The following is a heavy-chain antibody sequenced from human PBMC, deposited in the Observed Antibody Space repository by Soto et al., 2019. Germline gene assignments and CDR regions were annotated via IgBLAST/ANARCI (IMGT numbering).Heavy chain of an antibody. Sequence: SETLSLTCAVYGGSFSGYYWSWIRQPPGKGLEWIGEINHSGSTNYNPSLKSRVTISVDTSKNQFSLKLSSVTAADTAVYYCARVETCGGSCTSYYYYYYMDVWGKGTTVTVSS. V-gene: IGHV4-34*01. CDR2: INHSGST. D-gene: IGHD2-15*01. CDR3: ARVETCGGSCTSYYYYYYMDV. CDR1: GGSFSGYY. J-gene: IGHJ6*03.